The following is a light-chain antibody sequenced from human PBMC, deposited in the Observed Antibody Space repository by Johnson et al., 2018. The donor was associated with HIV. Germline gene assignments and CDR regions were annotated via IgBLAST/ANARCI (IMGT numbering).Light chain of an antibody. J-gene: IGLJ1*01. V-gene: IGLV1-51*01. CDR3: GTWDSSLSAYV. CDR2: DTD. CDR1: SSNIGNNS. Sequence: QSVLTQPPSVSAAPGQTVTIPCSGNSSNIGNNSVSWCLRLPGTAPKLLIHDTDERPPGIPDRFSGSKSGTSATLGITGLQTGDEADYYCGTWDSSLSAYVFGTVTKVTVL.